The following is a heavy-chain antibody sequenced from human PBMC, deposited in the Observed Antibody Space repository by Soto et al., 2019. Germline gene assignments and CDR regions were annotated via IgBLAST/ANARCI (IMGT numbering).Heavy chain of an antibody. J-gene: IGHJ4*02. Sequence: EVQLLESGGGLVQPGGSLRLSCAASGFTFSNYAMTWVRQAPGKGLEWVSATSGSASSTSYADSVKGRFTISRDNSKNTLYLQMNSLRVEDTAVYYCAKNSSTWYPHWGQGTLVTVSS. CDR2: TSGSASST. V-gene: IGHV3-23*01. CDR1: GFTFSNYA. CDR3: AKNSSTWYPH. D-gene: IGHD6-13*01.